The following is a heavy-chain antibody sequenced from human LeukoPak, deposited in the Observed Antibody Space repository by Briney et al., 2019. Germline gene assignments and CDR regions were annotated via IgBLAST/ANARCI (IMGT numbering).Heavy chain of an antibody. V-gene: IGHV4-30-4*01. J-gene: IGHJ6*02. CDR1: GGSVSSGSYY. D-gene: IGHD2-2*01. CDR3: AREVLVPAAPFGYGMDV. Sequence: SGTLSLTCTVSGGSVSSGSYYWSWIRQPPGKGLEWIGYIYYSGSTYYNPSLKSRVTISVDTSKNQFSLKLSSVTAADTAVYYCAREVLVPAAPFGYGMDVWGQGTTVTVSS. CDR2: IYYSGST.